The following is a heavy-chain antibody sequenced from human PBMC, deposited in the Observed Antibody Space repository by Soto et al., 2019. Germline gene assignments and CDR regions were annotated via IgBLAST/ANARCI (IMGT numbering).Heavy chain of an antibody. Sequence: QVQLQESGPGLVKPSGTLSLTCAVSGGSISSSNWWSWVRQPPGKGLEWIGEIYHSGSTNYKPSLKSRVTISVDKSKIQSSLTLSSETAADTAVYYCARATISAGYYGMDVWGQGTTVSVSS. D-gene: IGHD3-3*01. CDR2: IYHSGST. V-gene: IGHV4-4*02. CDR1: GGSISSSNW. J-gene: IGHJ6*02. CDR3: ARATISAGYYGMDV.